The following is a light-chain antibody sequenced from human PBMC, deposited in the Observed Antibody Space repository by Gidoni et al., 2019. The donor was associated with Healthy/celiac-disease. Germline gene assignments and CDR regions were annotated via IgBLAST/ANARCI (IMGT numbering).Light chain of an antibody. Sequence: QSVLTQPPSASGTPGQRVTSSCSGSSSNIGSNTVNWYQQLPGTAPKLLIYSNNPRPSGVPDRFSGSKSGTSASLAISGLQSEDEADYYCAAWDDSLNGLFGGGTKLTVL. CDR2: SNN. CDR3: AAWDDSLNGL. J-gene: IGLJ2*01. CDR1: SSNIGSNT. V-gene: IGLV1-44*01.